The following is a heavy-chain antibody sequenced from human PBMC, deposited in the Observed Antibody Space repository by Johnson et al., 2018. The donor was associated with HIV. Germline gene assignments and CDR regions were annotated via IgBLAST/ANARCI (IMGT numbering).Heavy chain of an antibody. Sequence: VQLVESGGGLVQPGGSLRLSCAASGFTVSSNYMSWVRQAPGKGLEWVSVIYSGGSTYYADSVKGQFIISRDNSRNTLYLQMNSLRAEDTAVYYCAREWLYGFDIWGQGTMVTVSS. CDR3: AREWLYGFDI. V-gene: IGHV3-66*01. D-gene: IGHD5-24*01. J-gene: IGHJ3*02. CDR1: GFTVSSNY. CDR2: IYSGGST.